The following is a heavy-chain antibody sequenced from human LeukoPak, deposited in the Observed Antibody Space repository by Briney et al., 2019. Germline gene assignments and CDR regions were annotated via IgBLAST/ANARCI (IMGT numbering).Heavy chain of an antibody. CDR2: ISYDGSNK. J-gene: IGHJ3*02. D-gene: IGHD3-16*01. V-gene: IGHV3-30-3*01. CDR3: VRDGGRGAFDI. Sequence: GGSLRLSCAASGFTFSSYAMHWVRQAPGKGLEWVAVISYDGSNKYYADSVKGRFTISRDNSKNTLYLQMNSLRPEDTAVYYCVRDGGRGAFDIWGQGTRVTVSS. CDR1: GFTFSSYA.